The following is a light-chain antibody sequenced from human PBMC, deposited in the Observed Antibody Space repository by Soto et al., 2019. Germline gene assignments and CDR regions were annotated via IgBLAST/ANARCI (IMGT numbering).Light chain of an antibody. Sequence: EIVMTQSPATLSVSRGERATLSCRASQSVNSNLAWYQQKPGQAPRLLIYGASTRATGIPGSFSGSGSGTEFTLTISSLQSEDFAVYSCQQYNNWPRTFGQGTKVEIK. CDR2: GAS. CDR1: QSVNSN. V-gene: IGKV3-15*01. J-gene: IGKJ1*01. CDR3: QQYNNWPRT.